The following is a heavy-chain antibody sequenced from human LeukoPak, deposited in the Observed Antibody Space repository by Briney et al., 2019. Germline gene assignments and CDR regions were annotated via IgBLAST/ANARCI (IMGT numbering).Heavy chain of an antibody. J-gene: IGHJ3*02. D-gene: IGHD3-22*01. CDR1: GGSISSYY. Sequence: PSETLSLTCTVSGGSISSYYWSWIRQPPGEGLEWIGYIYTCGSTNYNPSLKSRVTISVDTSKNQFSLKLSSVTAADTAVYYCARSTDEYYYDSSGYFAFDIWGQGTMVTVSS. CDR2: IYTCGST. V-gene: IGHV4-4*09. CDR3: ARSTDEYYYDSSGYFAFDI.